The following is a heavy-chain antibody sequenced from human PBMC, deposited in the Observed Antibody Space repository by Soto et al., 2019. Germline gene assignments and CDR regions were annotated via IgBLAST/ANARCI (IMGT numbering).Heavy chain of an antibody. CDR3: AIWGYSGTWGFDS. Sequence: GGSLRLSCAASGFTFSGSWMSWVRQAPGKGLEWVANIKRDGSERYYADSVEGRFTITRDNAKDSLFLHMDSLRAEDTALYYCAIWGYSGTWGFDSWGQGTLVTVSS. J-gene: IGHJ4*02. CDR1: GFTFSGSW. CDR2: IKRDGSER. V-gene: IGHV3-7*03. D-gene: IGHD1-26*01.